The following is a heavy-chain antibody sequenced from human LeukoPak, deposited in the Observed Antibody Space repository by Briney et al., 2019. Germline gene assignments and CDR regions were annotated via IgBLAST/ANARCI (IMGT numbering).Heavy chain of an antibody. V-gene: IGHV3-30-3*01. J-gene: IGHJ4*02. Sequence: PGGSLRLSCEASGFAFGSYAMHWVRQAPGRGLEWVAVISHDGDNTNSGESVRGRFTISRDNSKNTLYLQMNSLRAEDTAVYYCARPLVRGATTFSFDYWGQRTPVTASS. CDR2: ISHDGDNT. D-gene: IGHD5-12*01. CDR1: GFAFGSYA. CDR3: ARPLVRGATTFSFDY.